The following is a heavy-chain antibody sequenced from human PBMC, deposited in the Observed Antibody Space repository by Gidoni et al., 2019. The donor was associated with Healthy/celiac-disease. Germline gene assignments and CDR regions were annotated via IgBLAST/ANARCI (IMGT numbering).Heavy chain of an antibody. Sequence: QVQLVESGGGVVQPGRSLRLSCAASGFPFSRYGMHWVRQAPGKGLEWVAVISYDGSNKYYADSVKGRFTISRDKSKNTLYLQMNSLRAEDTAVYYCAKEMVVAATYDAFDIWGQGTMVTVSS. CDR1: GFPFSRYG. V-gene: IGHV3-30*18. CDR3: AKEMVVAATYDAFDI. J-gene: IGHJ3*02. D-gene: IGHD2-15*01. CDR2: ISYDGSNK.